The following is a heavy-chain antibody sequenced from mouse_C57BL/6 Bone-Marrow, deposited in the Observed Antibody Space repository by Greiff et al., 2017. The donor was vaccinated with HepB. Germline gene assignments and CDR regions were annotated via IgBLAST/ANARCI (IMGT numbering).Heavy chain of an antibody. Sequence: EVQLQESGGGLVQPGGSLKLSCAASGFTFSDYYMYWVRQTPEKRLEWVAYISNGGGSTYYPDTVKGRFTISRDNAKNTLYLQMSRLKSEDTAMYYCARRDYWGQGTTLTVSS. CDR2: ISNGGGST. CDR3: ARRDY. CDR1: GFTFSDYY. J-gene: IGHJ2*01. V-gene: IGHV5-12*01.